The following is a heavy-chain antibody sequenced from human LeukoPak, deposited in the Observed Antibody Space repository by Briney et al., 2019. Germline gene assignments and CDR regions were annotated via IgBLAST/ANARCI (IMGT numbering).Heavy chain of an antibody. D-gene: IGHD1-1*01. CDR2: IYYSGST. J-gene: IGHJ5*02. Sequence: PSETLSLTCTVSGGFMSNYYWSWIRQPPGKGLEWIGNIYYSGSTNYNPSLKSRVTISVDTSKNQFSLKLSSVTAADTAVYYCARGAGGYRFDPWGQGTLVTVSS. CDR1: GGFMSNYY. V-gene: IGHV4-59*01. CDR3: ARGAGGYRFDP.